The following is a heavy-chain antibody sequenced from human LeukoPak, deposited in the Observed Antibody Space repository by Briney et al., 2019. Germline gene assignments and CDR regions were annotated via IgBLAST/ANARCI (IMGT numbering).Heavy chain of an antibody. CDR1: GGSFSGYY. CDR2: IYYSGST. J-gene: IGHJ4*02. CDR3: ARGTHYYDSSGYNDY. V-gene: IGHV4-59*01. D-gene: IGHD3-22*01. Sequence: SETLSLTCAVYGGSFSGYYWSWIRQPPGKGLEWIGYIYYSGSTNYNPSLKSRVTMSVDTSKNQFSLELSSVTAADTAVYYCARGTHYYDSSGYNDYWGQGTLVTVSS.